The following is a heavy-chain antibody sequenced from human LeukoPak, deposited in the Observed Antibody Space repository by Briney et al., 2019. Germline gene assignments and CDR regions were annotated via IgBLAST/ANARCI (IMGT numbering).Heavy chain of an antibody. Sequence: PSETLSLTCTVSGGSISSSSYYWGWIRHPPGKGLEWIGNIYYSGSTYYNPSHKSRVTISVDTSKNQFSLKLSSVTAADTAVYYCARGASFGSGEYYWGQGTLVTVSS. V-gene: IGHV4-39*07. D-gene: IGHD3-10*01. CDR1: GGSISSSSYY. J-gene: IGHJ4*02. CDR3: ARGASFGSGEYY. CDR2: IYYSGST.